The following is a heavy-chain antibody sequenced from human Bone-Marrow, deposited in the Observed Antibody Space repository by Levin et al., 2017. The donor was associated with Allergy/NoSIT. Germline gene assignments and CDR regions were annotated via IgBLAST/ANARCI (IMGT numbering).Heavy chain of an antibody. D-gene: IGHD3-3*01. J-gene: IGHJ3*02. Sequence: SGGSLRLSCAASGFTFSSYWMSWVRQAPGKGLEWVANIKQDGSEKYYVDSVKGRFTISRDNAKNSLYLQMNSLRAEDTAMYYCARDALYYDFRSGYYSTGGAFDSWGQGTMVTVS. V-gene: IGHV3-7*01. CDR2: IKQDGSEK. CDR1: GFTFSSYW. CDR3: ARDALYYDFRSGYYSTGGAFDS.